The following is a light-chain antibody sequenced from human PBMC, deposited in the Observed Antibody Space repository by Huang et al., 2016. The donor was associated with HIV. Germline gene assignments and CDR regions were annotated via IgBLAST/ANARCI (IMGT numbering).Light chain of an antibody. V-gene: IGKV1-33*01. CDR2: DAS. CDR1: QDITNF. J-gene: IGKJ4*01. CDR3: QQYDDVPIS. Sequence: DIQMTQSPSSLSASVGERVTITCQARQDITNFLNWYQQKPGKAPKLLIRDASNLQKGVPSRFSGSGSGTHFTFTITSLQRDDIGTYYCQQYDDVPISFGGGTKV.